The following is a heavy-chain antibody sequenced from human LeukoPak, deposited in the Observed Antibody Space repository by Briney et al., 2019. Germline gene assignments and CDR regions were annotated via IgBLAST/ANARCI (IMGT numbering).Heavy chain of an antibody. D-gene: IGHD1-26*01. Sequence: GGSLRLSCAASGFTFSSYWMHWVRQAPGKGLVWVSRINSDGGSTSYADSVKGRFTISRDNAKNTLYLQMNSLRAEDTAVYYCARGPRGSYYFDYWGQGTLVTVSS. CDR2: INSDGGST. V-gene: IGHV3-74*01. CDR3: ARGPRGSYYFDY. CDR1: GFTFSSYW. J-gene: IGHJ4*02.